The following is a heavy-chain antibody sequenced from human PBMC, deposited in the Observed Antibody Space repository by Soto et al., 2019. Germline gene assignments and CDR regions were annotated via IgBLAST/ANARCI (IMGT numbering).Heavy chain of an antibody. CDR2: IDTSGNT. CDR1: VDSITTYY. J-gene: IGHJ6*02. CDR3: ARYSNNWFQTEGMDV. D-gene: IGHD6-13*01. V-gene: IGHV4-4*07. Sequence: PSETLSLTLTVSVDSITTYYWSWIRQPAGKGLEWIGRIDTSGNTNYNPSLKSRVTMSVDTSKKQFSLKLTSVTAADTAVYYCARYSNNWFQTEGMDVWGQGTTVTVSS.